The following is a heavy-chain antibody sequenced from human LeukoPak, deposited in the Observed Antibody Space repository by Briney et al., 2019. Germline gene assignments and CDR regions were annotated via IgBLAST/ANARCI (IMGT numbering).Heavy chain of an antibody. CDR2: SDYSGST. Sequence: SETLSLTCTVSGGSISSYYWSWIRQPPGKGLEWIGYSDYSGSTNYNPSLKSRVTISVDTSKNQFSLKLSSVTAADTAVYYCARRRASGFGELFDYWGQGTLVTVSS. CDR1: GGSISSYY. CDR3: ARRRASGFGELFDY. V-gene: IGHV4-59*08. J-gene: IGHJ4*02. D-gene: IGHD3-10*01.